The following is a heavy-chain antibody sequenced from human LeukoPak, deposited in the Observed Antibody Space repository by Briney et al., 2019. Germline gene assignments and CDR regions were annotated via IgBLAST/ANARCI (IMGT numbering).Heavy chain of an antibody. CDR2: INPNNGDT. CDR1: VYTFTGNF. V-gene: IGHV1-2*02. Sequence: SVTVSFKSSVYTFTGNFMHWVRQAPGQGPEWMGWINPNNGDTNYAQKFQGRVTMTKVTSITTAYMELSSLRSDDTAVYDCARPRGTHISMAYLDSWGQGTLVTVSS. J-gene: IGHJ4*02. D-gene: IGHD2/OR15-2a*01. CDR3: ARPRGTHISMAYLDS.